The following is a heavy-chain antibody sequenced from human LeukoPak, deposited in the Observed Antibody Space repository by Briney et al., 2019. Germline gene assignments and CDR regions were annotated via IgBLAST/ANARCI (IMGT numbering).Heavy chain of an antibody. J-gene: IGHJ5*02. CDR2: IYYSGST. D-gene: IGHD3-22*01. V-gene: IGHV4-61*01. CDR1: GGSVNSGNYY. Sequence: PSETLSLTCSVSGGSVNSGNYYWSWIRQPPGKGLEWIGYIYYSGSTSYSPSLKSRVTISLDTSRNQFSLKLTSVTAADTAVYFCARGRVYYDSGVYHWGQGTLVTVSS. CDR3: ARGRVYYDSGVYH.